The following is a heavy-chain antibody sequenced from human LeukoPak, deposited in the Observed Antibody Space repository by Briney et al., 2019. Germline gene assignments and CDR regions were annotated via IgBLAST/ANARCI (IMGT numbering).Heavy chain of an antibody. D-gene: IGHD3-10*01. Sequence: ASVEVSCKASGYTFTSYGISWVRQAPGQGLEWMGWISAYNGNTNYAQKLQGRVTMTTDTSTSTAYMELRSLRSDDTAVYYCARAGGYYYGSALYNWFDPWGQGTLVTVSS. CDR1: GYTFTSYG. CDR3: ARAGGYYYGSALYNWFDP. V-gene: IGHV1-18*01. J-gene: IGHJ5*02. CDR2: ISAYNGNT.